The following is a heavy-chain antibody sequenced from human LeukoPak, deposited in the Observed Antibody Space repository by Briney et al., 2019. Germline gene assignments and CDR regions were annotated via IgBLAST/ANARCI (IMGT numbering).Heavy chain of an antibody. CDR3: ARGLKEYCSDATCQYSLTFDY. CDR2: INTNTGNP. Sequence: ASVKVSCKASGYTFTSYAMNWVRQAPGQGLEWMGWINTNTGNPTYAQGFTGRFVFSLDTSVSTAYLQISSLKAEDTAVYYCARGLKEYCSDATCQYSLTFDYWGQGTLVTVSS. V-gene: IGHV7-4-1*02. D-gene: IGHD2-15*01. CDR1: GYTFTSYA. J-gene: IGHJ4*02.